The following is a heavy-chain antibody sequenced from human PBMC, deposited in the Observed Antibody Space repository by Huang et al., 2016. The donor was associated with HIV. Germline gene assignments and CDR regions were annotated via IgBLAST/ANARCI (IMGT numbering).Heavy chain of an antibody. CDR3: ARERMMSWLDDHDAFDI. D-gene: IGHD1-1*01. J-gene: IGHJ3*02. V-gene: IGHV4-34*01. CDR1: GGSFSGYY. CDR2: INHRGST. Sequence: QVQLQQWGAGLLKPSETLSLTCAVYGGSFSGYYWSWIRQSPGKGLEWIGEINHRGSTNYNPSLKSRVTIPVDTSKNQFSLKLSSVTAADTAVYYCARERMMSWLDDHDAFDIWGQWTMVTVSS.